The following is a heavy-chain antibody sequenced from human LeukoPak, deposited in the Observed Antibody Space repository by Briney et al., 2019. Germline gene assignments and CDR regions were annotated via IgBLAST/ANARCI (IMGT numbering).Heavy chain of an antibody. CDR1: GFTFSRYA. J-gene: IGHJ6*04. V-gene: IGHV3-23*01. CDR2: ISGRGGST. Sequence: GGSLRLSCAASGFTFSRYAMSWVRQSPGEGLEWVSAISGRGGSTYYADSVKGRINIHIDNANNSLYLQMNSRRPEDTAVYYCARDAAVFAPKDVWGKGTTVPVSS. CDR3: ARDAAVFAPKDV. D-gene: IGHD3-10*01.